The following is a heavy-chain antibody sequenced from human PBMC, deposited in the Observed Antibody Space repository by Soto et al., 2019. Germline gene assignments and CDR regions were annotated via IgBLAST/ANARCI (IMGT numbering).Heavy chain of an antibody. CDR2: IGDYNGDT. J-gene: IGHJ6*03. V-gene: IGHV1-18*01. CDR3: ARVRQRVGYFCYYMDV. CDR1: GYTFTNYG. Sequence: QVRLLQSGAEVKKPGASVKVSCKASGYTFTNYGITWVRQAPGQGLEWMGGIGDYNGDTHYTQRLQGRVTMTIDTATSTGYMELRGLRSDDTAVYYCARVRQRVGYFCYYMDVWGRVATVTVSS. D-gene: IGHD6-25*01.